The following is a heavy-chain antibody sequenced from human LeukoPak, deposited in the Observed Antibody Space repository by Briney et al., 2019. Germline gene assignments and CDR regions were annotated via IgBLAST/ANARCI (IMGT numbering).Heavy chain of an antibody. Sequence: SQTLSLTCTVSGGSISSGSYYWSWLRQPAGKGLEWIGRIYTSGSTNYNPSLKSRVTISVDTSKNQFSLKLSSVTAADTAVYYCARGRYGYSSGWYVNWGQGTLVTVSS. V-gene: IGHV4-61*02. CDR3: ARGRYGYSSGWYVN. CDR1: GGSISSGSYY. J-gene: IGHJ4*02. CDR2: IYTSGST. D-gene: IGHD6-19*01.